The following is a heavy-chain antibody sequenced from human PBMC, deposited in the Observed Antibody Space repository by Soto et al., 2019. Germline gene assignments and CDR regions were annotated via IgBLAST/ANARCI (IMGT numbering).Heavy chain of an antibody. CDR1: GFTFSSYG. D-gene: IGHD2-2*01. V-gene: IGHV3-33*01. Sequence: QVQLVESGAGVVQPGRSLRLSCAASGFTFSSYGMHWVRQAPGKGLEWVAVIWYDGSNKYYADSVKGRFTISRDNSKNTLYLQMNSLRAEDTAVYYCARGDSVPAAAKGIDYWGQGTLVTVSS. CDR3: ARGDSVPAAAKGIDY. J-gene: IGHJ4*02. CDR2: IWYDGSNK.